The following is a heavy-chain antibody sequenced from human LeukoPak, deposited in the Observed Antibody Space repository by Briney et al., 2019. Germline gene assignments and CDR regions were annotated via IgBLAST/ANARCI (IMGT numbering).Heavy chain of an antibody. Sequence: GSLRLSCAAAGFTFSSYTMTGVRQAPGRGLEWFSSVSGSGGSTSYADSVKGRFTISRDNSMNTLFLQMNSLRPEDTAVYYCAKGGIQLWYYLDYWGQGTLVTVSS. V-gene: IGHV3-23*01. CDR1: GFTFSSYT. D-gene: IGHD5-18*01. J-gene: IGHJ4*02. CDR2: VSGSGGST. CDR3: AKGGIQLWYYLDY.